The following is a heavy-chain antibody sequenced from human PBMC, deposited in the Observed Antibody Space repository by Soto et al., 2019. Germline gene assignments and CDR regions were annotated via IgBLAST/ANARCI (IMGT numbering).Heavy chain of an antibody. CDR3: ARDPGECSGYDFWQYGMDV. V-gene: IGHV1-18*04. CDR1: GYTFTSYG. Sequence: ASVKVSCKASGYTFTSYGISWVRQAPGQGLEWMGWISAYNGNTNYAQKLQGRVTMTTDTSTSTAYIELRSLRSDDTAVYYCARDPGECSGYDFWQYGMDVWGQGTMVTVSS. J-gene: IGHJ6*02. CDR2: ISAYNGNT. D-gene: IGHD5-12*01.